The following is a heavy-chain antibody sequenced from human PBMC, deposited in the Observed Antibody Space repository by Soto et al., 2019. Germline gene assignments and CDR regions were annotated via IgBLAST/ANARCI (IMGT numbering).Heavy chain of an antibody. Sequence: GASVKVSCKVSGYTLTELSMHWVRQAPGKGLEWMGGFDPEDGETIYAQKFQGRVTMTEDTSTDTAYMELSSLRSEDTAVYYCATVGVVIMRRDYYYGMDVWGQGTTVTVSS. CDR2: FDPEDGET. CDR1: GYTLTELS. CDR3: ATVGVVIMRRDYYYGMDV. J-gene: IGHJ6*02. D-gene: IGHD3-3*01. V-gene: IGHV1-24*01.